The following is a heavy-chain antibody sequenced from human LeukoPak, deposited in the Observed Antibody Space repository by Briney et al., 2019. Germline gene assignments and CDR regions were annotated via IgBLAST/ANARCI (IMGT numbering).Heavy chain of an antibody. D-gene: IGHD3-3*01. Sequence: GESLKISCKVSGYSFPNYWIGWARQMPGKGLGGIVIFYSADSCVIYGPSCRGPVTISVDKSLSTAYLHSVNLKASDNASYYFGRSSKSAFDYWGQGTLVTVSS. CDR3: GRSSKSAFDY. CDR2: FYSADSCV. CDR1: GYSFPNYW. J-gene: IGHJ4*02. V-gene: IGHV5-51*01.